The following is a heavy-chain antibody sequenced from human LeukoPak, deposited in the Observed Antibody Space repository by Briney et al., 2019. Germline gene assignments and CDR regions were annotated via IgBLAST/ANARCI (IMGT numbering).Heavy chain of an antibody. Sequence: ASAKVSCKASGYTFTSYGISWVRQAPGQGLEWMGWISAYNGNTNYAQKLQGRVTMTTDTSTSTAYMELRSLRSDDTAVYYCARDPMDPNWFDPWGRGALVTVSS. CDR1: GYTFTSYG. J-gene: IGHJ5*02. CDR3: ARDPMDPNWFDP. CDR2: ISAYNGNT. V-gene: IGHV1-18*01. D-gene: IGHD3/OR15-3a*01.